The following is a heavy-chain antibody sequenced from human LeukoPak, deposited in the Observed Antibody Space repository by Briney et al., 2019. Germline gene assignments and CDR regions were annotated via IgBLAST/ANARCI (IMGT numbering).Heavy chain of an antibody. V-gene: IGHV3-21*01. Sequence: GGSLRLSCAASGFTFSSYSLNWVRQAPGKGLEWVSSISSSSSYIYYADSVKGRFTISRDNAKNSLYLQMNSLRAEDTAVYYCARRDSSSSAGFDYWGQGTLVTVSS. CDR1: GFTFSSYS. CDR3: ARRDSSSSAGFDY. CDR2: ISSSSSYI. D-gene: IGHD6-6*01. J-gene: IGHJ4*02.